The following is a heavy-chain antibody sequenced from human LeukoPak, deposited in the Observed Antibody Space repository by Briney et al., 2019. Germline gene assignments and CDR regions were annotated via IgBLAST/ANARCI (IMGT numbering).Heavy chain of an antibody. V-gene: IGHV3-21*01. CDR2: ISSTSTYI. Sequence: GGTLRLSCVASGLSFSTSSMDWVRQAPGKGLEWVASISSTSTYIYYAGSVEGRFTISRDNARNSLYLQMDSLRAEDTAVYYCARDHLEGFTYYQYMDVWGTGTTVTVSS. CDR3: ARDHLEGFTYYQYMDV. J-gene: IGHJ6*03. CDR1: GLSFSTSS. D-gene: IGHD1-1*01.